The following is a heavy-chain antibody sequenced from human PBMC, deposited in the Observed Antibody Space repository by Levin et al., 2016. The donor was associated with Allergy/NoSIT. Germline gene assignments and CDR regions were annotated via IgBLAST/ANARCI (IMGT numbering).Heavy chain of an antibody. D-gene: IGHD4-17*01. CDR3: ARVITVTTYGFDP. CDR1: GGSISSYY. J-gene: IGHJ5*02. Sequence: SETLSLTCTVSGGSISSYYWSWIRQPPGKGLEWIGYISYSGSTVYTPSLRSRVTMSVDTSKNQFSLKLSSVTAADTAVYYCARVITVTTYGFDPWGQGTLVTVSS. V-gene: IGHV4-59*12. CDR2: ISYSGST.